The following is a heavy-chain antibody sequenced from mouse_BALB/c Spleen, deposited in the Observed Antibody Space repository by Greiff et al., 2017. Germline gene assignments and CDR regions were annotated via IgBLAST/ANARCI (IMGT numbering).Heavy chain of an antibody. D-gene: IGHD1-1*01. V-gene: IGHV1-7*01. CDR1: GYTFTSYW. CDR2: INPSTGYT. CDR3: ARGYGSILYAMDY. J-gene: IGHJ4*01. Sequence: VQLQQSGAELAKPGASVKMSCKASGYTFTSYWMHWVKQRPGQGLEWIGYINPSTGYTEYNQKFKDKATLTADKSSSTAYMQLSSLTSEDSAVYYCARGYGSILYAMDYWGQGTSVTVSS.